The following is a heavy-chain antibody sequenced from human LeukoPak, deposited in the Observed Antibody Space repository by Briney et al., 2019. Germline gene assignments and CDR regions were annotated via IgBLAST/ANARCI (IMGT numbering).Heavy chain of an antibody. CDR3: AREQWELLIFDAFDI. D-gene: IGHD1-26*01. CDR1: GFTFSSYA. CDR2: ISYDESNK. J-gene: IGHJ3*02. V-gene: IGHV3-30-3*01. Sequence: TGGSLRLSFAASGFTFSSYAMHWVRQAPGKGLEWVAVISYDESNKYYADSVKGRFTISRDNSKNTLYLQMNSLRAEDTAVYYCAREQWELLIFDAFDIWGQGTMVTVSS.